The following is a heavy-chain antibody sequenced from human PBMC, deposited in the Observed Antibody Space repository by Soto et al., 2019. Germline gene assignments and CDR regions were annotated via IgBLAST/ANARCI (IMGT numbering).Heavy chain of an antibody. CDR1: GFTFSSYS. J-gene: IGHJ4*02. V-gene: IGHV3-21*01. CDR2: ISSRSSYI. CDR3: ARAGYDFWSGFRYGYYFDY. Sequence: GGSLRLSCAASGFTFSSYSMNWVRQAPGKGLEWVSSISSRSSYIYYADSVKGRFTISRDNAKNSLYLQMNSLRAEDTAVYYCARAGYDFWSGFRYGYYFDYWGQGTLVTVSS. D-gene: IGHD3-3*01.